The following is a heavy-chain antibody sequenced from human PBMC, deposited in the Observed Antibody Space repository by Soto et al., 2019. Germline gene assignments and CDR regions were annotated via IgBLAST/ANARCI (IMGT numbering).Heavy chain of an antibody. CDR3: ARGAFPAWGSYPFDY. D-gene: IGHD3-16*02. V-gene: IGHV3-7*04. Sequence: EVQLVESGGGLVLPGESLRLSWAASGFSFSNYWMSWVRQAPGKGLECVANIKQGGTEEHYVDSVKVRFTNSRDNAKNSRYQQMKSRRAEDTAVYYCARGAFPAWGSYPFDYWGHGTLVTVSS. CDR1: GFSFSNYW. J-gene: IGHJ4*01. CDR2: IKQGGTEE.